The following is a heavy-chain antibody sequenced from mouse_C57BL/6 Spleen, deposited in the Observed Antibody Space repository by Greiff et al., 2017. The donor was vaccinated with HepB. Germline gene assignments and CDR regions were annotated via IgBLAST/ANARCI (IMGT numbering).Heavy chain of an antibody. J-gene: IGHJ2*01. V-gene: IGHV1-50*01. CDR2: IDPSDSYT. CDR1: GYTFTSYW. Sequence: VQLQQSGAELVKPGASVKLSCKASGYTFTSYWMQWVKQRPGQGLEWIGEIDPSDSYTNYNQKFKGKATLTVDTSSSTAYMQLSSLTSEYSAVYYCAREGFDYWGQGTTLTVSS. CDR3: AREGFDY.